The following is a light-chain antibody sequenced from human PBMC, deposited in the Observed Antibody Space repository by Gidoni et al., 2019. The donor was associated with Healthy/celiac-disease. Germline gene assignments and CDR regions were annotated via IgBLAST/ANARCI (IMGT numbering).Light chain of an antibody. CDR2: DAY. J-gene: IGKJ5*01. Sequence: EIVLTQSPATLSSSPGERATLSCRASQSVSSYLAWYQQKPGQAPRLLIYDAYNSATGIPARFRGSGSGTDFTLTISSLEPEDFAVYYCQQRSNWPSITFGQGTRLEIK. CDR1: QSVSSY. CDR3: QQRSNWPSIT. V-gene: IGKV3-11*01.